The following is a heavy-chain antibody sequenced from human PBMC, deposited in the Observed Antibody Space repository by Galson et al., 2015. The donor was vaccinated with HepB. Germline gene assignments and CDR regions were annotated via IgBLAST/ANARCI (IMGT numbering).Heavy chain of an antibody. CDR3: ARVYYWSWYFDL. Sequence: ETLSLTCTVSGGSISSYYWSWIRQPPGKGLEWIGYIYYSGSTNYNPSLKSRVTISVDTSKNQFSLKLSSVTAADTAVYYCARVYYWSWYFDLWGRGTLVTVSS. D-gene: IGHD3-10*01. CDR1: GGSISSYY. J-gene: IGHJ2*01. CDR2: IYYSGST. V-gene: IGHV4-59*01.